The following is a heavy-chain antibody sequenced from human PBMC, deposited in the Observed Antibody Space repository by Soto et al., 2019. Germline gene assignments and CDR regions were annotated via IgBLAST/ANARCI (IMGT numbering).Heavy chain of an antibody. J-gene: IGHJ6*02. CDR3: AGSFGGRTSYYYYGMGV. CDR1: GFSVSNKY. CDR2: IYRVDNT. V-gene: IGHV3-53*01. D-gene: IGHD3-3*01. Sequence: GGSLRLSCAASGFSVSNKYMGWVRQAPGKGLEWVSIIYRVDNTYYADSVRGRFTISRDNSKNTLYLQMSSLRAEDTAVYYCAGSFGGRTSYYYYGMGVWGQGTTVTVSS.